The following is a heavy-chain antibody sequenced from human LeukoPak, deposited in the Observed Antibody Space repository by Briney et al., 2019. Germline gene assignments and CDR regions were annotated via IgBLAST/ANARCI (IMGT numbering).Heavy chain of an antibody. J-gene: IGHJ5*02. V-gene: IGHV1-3*01. CDR2: INAGNGNT. D-gene: IGHD3-3*01. Sequence: ASVKVSCKASGYTFTSYGISWVRQAPGQRLEWMGWINAGNGNTKYSQKFQGRVTITRDTSASTAYMELSSLRSEDTAVYYCARGLSDFWSGYYSNWFDPWGQGTLVTVSS. CDR1: GYTFTSYG. CDR3: ARGLSDFWSGYYSNWFDP.